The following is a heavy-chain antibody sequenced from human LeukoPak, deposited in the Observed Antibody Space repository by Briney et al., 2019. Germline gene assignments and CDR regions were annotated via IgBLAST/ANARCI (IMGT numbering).Heavy chain of an antibody. CDR1: GRSISSYY. D-gene: IGHD3-22*01. V-gene: IGHV4-4*07. Sequence: KPSETLSLTCTVSGRSISSYYWSWIRQPARKGLQWIGRIYTSGSTNYNPSLKSRVTMSVDTSKNQFSLKLTSVTAADTAVYYCARAYYDTRGYPGWYFDLWGRGTLVTVSS. CDR3: ARAYYDTRGYPGWYFDL. J-gene: IGHJ2*01. CDR2: IYTSGST.